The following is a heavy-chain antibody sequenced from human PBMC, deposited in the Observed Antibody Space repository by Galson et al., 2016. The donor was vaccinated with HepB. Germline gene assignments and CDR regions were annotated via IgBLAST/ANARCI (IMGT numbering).Heavy chain of an antibody. CDR1: GFAFRTHG. CDR2: ISYDGNNK. J-gene: IGHJ4*02. CDR3: ATSTWETTGFDY. Sequence: SLRLSCAASGFAFRTHGMHWIRQAPGKGLEWVSIISYDGNNKFFIDSVRGRFTISRDNSKNTVYLQLNSLRAADTAVYYFATSTWETTGFDYWGQGTLVTVS. V-gene: IGHV3-30*03. D-gene: IGHD4-17*01.